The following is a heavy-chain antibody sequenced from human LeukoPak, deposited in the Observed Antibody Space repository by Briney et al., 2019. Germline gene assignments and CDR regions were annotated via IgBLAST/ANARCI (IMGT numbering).Heavy chain of an antibody. J-gene: IGHJ6*02. CDR1: GGTFSSYT. Sequence: ASVKVSCKASGGTFSSYTISWVRQAPGQGLEWMGRIIPILGIANYAQKFQGRVMITADKSTSTAYMELSSLRSEDTAVYYCARDGSIVVVPAAVLPSYGMDVWGQGTTVTVSS. D-gene: IGHD2-2*02. V-gene: IGHV1-69*04. CDR2: IIPILGIA. CDR3: ARDGSIVVVPAAVLPSYGMDV.